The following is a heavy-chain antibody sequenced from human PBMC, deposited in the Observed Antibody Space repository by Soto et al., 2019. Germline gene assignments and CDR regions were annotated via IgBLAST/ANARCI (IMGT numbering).Heavy chain of an antibody. V-gene: IGHV1-69*12. J-gene: IGHJ4*02. Sequence: QVQLVQSGAEVKKPGSSVKVSCKASGGTFSSYAISWVRQAPGQGLEWMGGIIPIFGTANYAQKFQGRVTITADEYTSTGYVEVSSLRSEDRAVYYCASGGKAQEMATINYWGQGTLVTVS. CDR1: GGTFSSYA. D-gene: IGHD5-12*01. CDR2: IIPIFGTA. CDR3: ASGGKAQEMATINY.